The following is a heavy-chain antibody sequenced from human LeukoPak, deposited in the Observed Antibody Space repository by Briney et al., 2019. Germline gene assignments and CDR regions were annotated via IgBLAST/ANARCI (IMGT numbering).Heavy chain of an antibody. J-gene: IGHJ4*02. Sequence: GSLRLSCAGSGFTISSYWMHWVRRVPEKRLVWVSRINSDGSSINYADSVKGRFTISRDNAKNTLYLQMDSLRAEDTAVYYCARDSKGSGWYLIDYWGQGTLVTVSS. D-gene: IGHD6-19*01. CDR1: GFTISSYW. CDR2: INSDGSSI. V-gene: IGHV3-74*01. CDR3: ARDSKGSGWYLIDY.